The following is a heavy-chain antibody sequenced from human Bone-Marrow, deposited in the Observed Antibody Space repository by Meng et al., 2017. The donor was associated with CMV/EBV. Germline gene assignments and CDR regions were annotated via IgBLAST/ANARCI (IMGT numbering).Heavy chain of an antibody. J-gene: IGHJ6*02. D-gene: IGHD6-13*01. CDR2: IYHSGTC. Sequence: SETLSLTCAVSSASISSDNWWSWVRQPPGKGLEWIGEIYHSGTCNYNPSLKSRVNISVDKSKNRFSMKLSSVTAADTAVYYCAREGKAAAGRYGMDVWGQGTTVTVSS. V-gene: IGHV4-4*02. CDR1: SASISSDNW. CDR3: AREGKAAAGRYGMDV.